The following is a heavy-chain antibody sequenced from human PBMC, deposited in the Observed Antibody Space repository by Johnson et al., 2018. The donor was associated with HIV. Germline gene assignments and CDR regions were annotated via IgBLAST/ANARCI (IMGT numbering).Heavy chain of an antibody. D-gene: IGHD6-19*01. V-gene: IGHV3-30*03. J-gene: IGHJ3*02. CDR1: GFTFSDAW. CDR3: ARFRQCLVFPAFDI. Sequence: QVQLVESGGGLVKPGGSIRLSCTASGFTFSDAWMSWVRQAPGKGLEWVAVISSDGSSKYYADSVKGRFTISRDNSKNSLYLQMNSLRAEDTALYYCARFRQCLVFPAFDIWGQGTMVTVSS. CDR2: ISSDGSSK.